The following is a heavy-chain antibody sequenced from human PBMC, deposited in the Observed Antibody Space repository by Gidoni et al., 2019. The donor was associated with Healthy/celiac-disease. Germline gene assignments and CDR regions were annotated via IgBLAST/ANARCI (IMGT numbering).Heavy chain of an antibody. Sequence: QVQLVESGGGVVQPWRSLRRAWAAYGFTFMSEGMHSVRQAPGKGLGCVAVLSYDGSNTYYADSVQGRFTISIYNSKNTLYLQMNSLRAEDTAVYYCAKDLRESGYDYYYGMDVWGQGPTVTVSS. J-gene: IGHJ6*02. D-gene: IGHD5-12*01. CDR1: GFTFMSEG. CDR3: AKDLRESGYDYYYGMDV. V-gene: IGHV3-30*18. CDR2: LSYDGSNT.